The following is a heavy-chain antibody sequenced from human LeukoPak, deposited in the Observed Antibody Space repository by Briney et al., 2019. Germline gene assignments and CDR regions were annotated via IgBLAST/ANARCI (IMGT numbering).Heavy chain of an antibody. J-gene: IGHJ6*02. V-gene: IGHV4-59*01. Sequence: SETLSLTCTVSGGSISSYYWSWIRQPPGKGLEWIGYIYNSGSTNYNPSLKSRVTISVDTSKNQFSLKLNSVTAADTAVYYCARDYGGNSNYYYYGMDVWGQGTTVTVSS. D-gene: IGHD4-23*01. CDR2: IYNSGST. CDR1: GGSISSYY. CDR3: ARDYGGNSNYYYYGMDV.